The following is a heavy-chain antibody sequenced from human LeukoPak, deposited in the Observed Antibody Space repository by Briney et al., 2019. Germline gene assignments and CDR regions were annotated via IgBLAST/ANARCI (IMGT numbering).Heavy chain of an antibody. V-gene: IGHV3-23*01. CDR1: GFTFSSYA. CDR3: AKLPSSGVVMGGEFDP. D-gene: IGHD3-3*01. Sequence: PGGSLRLSCAASGFTFSSYAMSWVRQAPGKGLEWVSAISGSGGSTYYADSVKGRFTISRDNSKNTLYLQMNSLRAEDTAVYYCAKLPSSGVVMGGEFDPWGQGTLVTVSS. J-gene: IGHJ5*02. CDR2: ISGSGGST.